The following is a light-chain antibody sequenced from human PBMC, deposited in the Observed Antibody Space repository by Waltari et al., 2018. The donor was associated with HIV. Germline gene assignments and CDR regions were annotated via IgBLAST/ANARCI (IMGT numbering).Light chain of an antibody. CDR2: GAS. CDR1: QSIRGIF. Sequence: ETVLTQSPGTLSLSPGEVATLSCRASQSIRGIFLAWYQQKPGQAPRLLIYGASNRATGISDRFTGSGSGTDFTLTISRLEPEDSAVYYCQQYGRSPLTFGGGTKVAIK. CDR3: QQYGRSPLT. J-gene: IGKJ4*01. V-gene: IGKV3-20*01.